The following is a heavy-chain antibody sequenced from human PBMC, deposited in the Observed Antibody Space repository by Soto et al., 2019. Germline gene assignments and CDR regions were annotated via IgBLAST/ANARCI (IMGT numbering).Heavy chain of an antibody. Sequence: GASVKVSCKASGYTFTSYDINWARQATGQGLEWMGWMNPNSGNTVYAQKFQGRVTMTRNTSISTAYMELSSLRSEDTAVYYCARERSYGNDYWGQGTLVTVSS. CDR1: GYTFTSYD. CDR2: MNPNSGNT. D-gene: IGHD5-18*01. CDR3: ARERSYGNDY. J-gene: IGHJ4*02. V-gene: IGHV1-8*01.